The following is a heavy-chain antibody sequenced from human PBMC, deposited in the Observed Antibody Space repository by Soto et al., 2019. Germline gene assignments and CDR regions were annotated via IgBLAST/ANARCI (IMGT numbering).Heavy chain of an antibody. J-gene: IGHJ4*02. CDR3: AREGYGSGTSNDY. D-gene: IGHD3-10*01. CDR2: INRDGSST. V-gene: IGHV3-74*01. Sequence: EVQLVESGGGFVQPGGSLRLSCAASGFTFSSYWMHWVRQGPGKGLVWVSRINRDGSSTNYADSAKGRFTISRDNAKKTLDLQINSPRAQDQAVYYCAREGYGSGTSNDYWGQGTLVTVSS. CDR1: GFTFSSYW.